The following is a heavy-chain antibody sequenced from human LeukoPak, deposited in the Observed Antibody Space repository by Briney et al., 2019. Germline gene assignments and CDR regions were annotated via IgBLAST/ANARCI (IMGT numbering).Heavy chain of an antibody. CDR1: GGSISSYY. CDR3: ARDGQVGLHY. V-gene: IGHV4-59*01. Sequence: PSETLSLTCTVSGGSISSYYWSWIRQPPGKGLEGIGYIYYSGSTNYNPSLKSRVTISVDTSKNQFSLKLSSVTAADTAVYYCARDGQVGLHYWGQGTLVTVSS. CDR2: IYYSGST. J-gene: IGHJ4*02.